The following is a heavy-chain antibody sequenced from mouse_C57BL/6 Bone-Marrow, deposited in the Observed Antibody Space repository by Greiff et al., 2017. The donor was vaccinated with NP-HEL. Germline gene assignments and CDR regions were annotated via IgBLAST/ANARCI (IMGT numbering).Heavy chain of an antibody. Sequence: QVQLKQPGAELVKPGASVKLSCKASGYTFTSYWMHWVKQRPGRGLEWIGRIDPNSGGTKYNEKFKSKATLTVDKPSSTAYMQLSSLTSEDSAVYYCARGGLRRGGYYAMDYWGQGTSVTVSS. CDR2: IDPNSGGT. V-gene: IGHV1-72*01. CDR1: GYTFTSYW. CDR3: ARGGLRRGGYYAMDY. J-gene: IGHJ4*01. D-gene: IGHD2-4*01.